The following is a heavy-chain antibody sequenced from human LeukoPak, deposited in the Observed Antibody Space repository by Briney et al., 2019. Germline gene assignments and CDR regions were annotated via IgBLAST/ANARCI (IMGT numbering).Heavy chain of an antibody. V-gene: IGHV4-4*08. Sequence: SETLSLTCTVSGGSISGYYWSWIRQPPGKGLEWIGRIYTSGSTNYNPSLKSRVTISVDTSKNQFSLKLSSVTAADTAVYYCARGNYDFWSGYYEWLDYWGQGTLVTVSS. CDR1: GGSISGYY. CDR3: ARGNYDFWSGYYEWLDY. D-gene: IGHD3-3*01. CDR2: IYTSGST. J-gene: IGHJ4*02.